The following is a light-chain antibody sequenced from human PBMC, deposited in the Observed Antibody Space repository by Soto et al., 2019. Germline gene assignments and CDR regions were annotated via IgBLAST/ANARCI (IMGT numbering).Light chain of an antibody. Sequence: QSVLTQPPSASGTPGQRVTISCSGSSSNIGSNAVSWYQQLPGTAPKLLIYSNNQRPSGVPDRFSGSKSGTSASLAISGLQSEDEAEYYCAAWDDSLNGPVLGGGTKVTVL. J-gene: IGLJ2*01. CDR1: SSNIGSNA. CDR2: SNN. V-gene: IGLV1-44*01. CDR3: AAWDDSLNGPV.